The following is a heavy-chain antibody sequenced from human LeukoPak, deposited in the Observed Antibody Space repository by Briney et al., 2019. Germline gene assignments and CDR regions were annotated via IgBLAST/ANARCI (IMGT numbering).Heavy chain of an antibody. CDR2: ISWNSGSI. CDR3: AKGPPDYDSSGYRFDY. CDR1: GFTFSSYW. Sequence: PGGSLRLSCAASGFTFSSYWMHWVRQAPGKGLGWVSGISWNSGSIGYADSVKGRFTISRDNAKNSLYLQMNSLRAEDTALYYCAKGPPDYDSSGYRFDYWGQGTLVTVSS. V-gene: IGHV3-9*01. J-gene: IGHJ4*02. D-gene: IGHD3-22*01.